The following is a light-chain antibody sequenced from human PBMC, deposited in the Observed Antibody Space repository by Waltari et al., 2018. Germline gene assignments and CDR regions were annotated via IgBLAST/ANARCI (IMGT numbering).Light chain of an antibody. CDR2: WAS. V-gene: IGKV4-1*01. Sequence: DVVMTQSPDSLAVSLGERATINCKSSQSLLYTSNNKNYFAWYQQKPGQPPKILIDWASIRESGVPDRFSGSGSGTDFTLPISGLQAEDVASYFCLQYLHTPRTFGQGTKVEIK. CDR1: QSLLYTSNNKNY. J-gene: IGKJ1*01. CDR3: LQYLHTPRT.